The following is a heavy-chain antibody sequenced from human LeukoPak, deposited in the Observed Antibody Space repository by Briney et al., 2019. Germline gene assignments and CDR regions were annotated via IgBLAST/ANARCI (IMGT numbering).Heavy chain of an antibody. V-gene: IGHV3-23*01. CDR3: ANEIRPNDY. CDR1: GFTFSSYA. D-gene: IGHD4-17*01. J-gene: IGHJ4*02. Sequence: GGSLRLSCVGSGFTFSSYAMSWVRQIPGKGLEWVSAISGSSSSTYYADSVKGRFTISRDNSKNTLYLQMNSLRAEDTAVYYCANEIRPNDYWGQGTQVTVSS. CDR2: ISGSSSST.